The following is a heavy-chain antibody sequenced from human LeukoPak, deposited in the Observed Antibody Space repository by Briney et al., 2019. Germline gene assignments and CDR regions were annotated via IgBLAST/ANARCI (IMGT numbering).Heavy chain of an antibody. V-gene: IGHV3-73*01. CDR1: GFTFSGSA. D-gene: IGHD2-8*01. CDR3: WTPNGHHDY. J-gene: IGHJ4*02. Sequence: GGSLRLSCAASGFTFSGSAMHWVRQASGKGLEWVGRIRSKANSYATAYAASVKGRFTISRDDSKNTAYLQMNSLKTEDTAVYYCWTPNGHHDYWGQGTLVTVSS. CDR2: IRSKANSYAT.